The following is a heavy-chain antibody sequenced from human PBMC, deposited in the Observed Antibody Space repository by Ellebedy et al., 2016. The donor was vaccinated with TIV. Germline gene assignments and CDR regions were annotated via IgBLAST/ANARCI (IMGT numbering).Heavy chain of an antibody. V-gene: IGHV6-1*01. Sequence: SQTLSLTXXISGDSVSTHSGAWNWIRQSPSGGLEWLGRTYFRTKWFHHYAVSVKSRIMISADTSNNQMSLQLKSVTPEDTAMYYCAREFSGSFDYWGHGTLVVVSS. CDR3: AREFSGSFDY. CDR1: GDSVSTHSGA. CDR2: TYFRTKWFH. J-gene: IGHJ4*01. D-gene: IGHD1-26*01.